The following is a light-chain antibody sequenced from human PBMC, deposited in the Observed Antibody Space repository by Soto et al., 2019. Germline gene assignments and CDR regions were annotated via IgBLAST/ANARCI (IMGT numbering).Light chain of an antibody. Sequence: DNFINQAPRYLAVSLGERATIICQSSPECLYRSINKNYLAWYQQKPGQAPRLLIYGASTRASGVPDRFSGSGSGTDFTLTINSLQAEDAAVYYCQQYDSTPLTFGQGTKVDI. V-gene: IGKV4-1*01. CDR3: QQYDSTPLT. CDR1: ECLYRSINKNY. J-gene: IGKJ1*01. CDR2: GAS.